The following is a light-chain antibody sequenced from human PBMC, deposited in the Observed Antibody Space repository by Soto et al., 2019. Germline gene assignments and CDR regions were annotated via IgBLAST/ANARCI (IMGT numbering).Light chain of an antibody. CDR1: SSDVGGYNY. J-gene: IGLJ3*02. CDR3: SSYTSCSTRV. Sequence: QSALTQPASVSGSPGQSITISCTGTSSDVGGYNYVSWYQQHPGKAPKLMIYEVSNRPSGVSNRFSGSKSGNTSSLTISGLKAEDEADYYCSSYTSCSTRVVGGGTKLTVL. CDR2: EVS. V-gene: IGLV2-14*01.